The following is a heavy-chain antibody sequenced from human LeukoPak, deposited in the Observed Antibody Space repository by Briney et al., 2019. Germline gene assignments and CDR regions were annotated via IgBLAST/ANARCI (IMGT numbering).Heavy chain of an antibody. CDR1: GFTFSYYN. CDR3: AREPTYTSSWHSTCDY. Sequence: GGSLRLSCAASGFTFSYYNMNWVRQAPGKGLEWVSYISLSSTSIYYAESVRGRFTVSRDNAKNSLFLQMNSLRAEDTAIYYCAREPTYTSSWHSTCDYWGQGTLVTVSS. D-gene: IGHD6-13*01. CDR2: ISLSSTSI. J-gene: IGHJ4*01. V-gene: IGHV3-48*01.